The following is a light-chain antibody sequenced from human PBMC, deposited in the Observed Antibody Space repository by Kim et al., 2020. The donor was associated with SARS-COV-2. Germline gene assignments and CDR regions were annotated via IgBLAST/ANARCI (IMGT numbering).Light chain of an antibody. V-gene: IGKV3-11*01. CDR1: QSVGSY. CDR2: DAS. Sequence: EIVLTQSPATLSLSPGERATLSCRASQSVGSYLAWYQQKPGQAPRLLIYDASNRATGIPARFSGSGSGTDFTLTISHLEPEDFAVYYCQQRSNWPRTFGQGTKVDIK. CDR3: QQRSNWPRT. J-gene: IGKJ1*01.